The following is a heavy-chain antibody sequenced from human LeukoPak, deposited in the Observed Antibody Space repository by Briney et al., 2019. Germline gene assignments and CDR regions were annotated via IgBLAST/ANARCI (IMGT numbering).Heavy chain of an antibody. CDR2: IKRDGSEK. J-gene: IGHJ3*02. V-gene: IGHV3-7*01. Sequence: GGSLRLSCAASGFTFSSYWMSWVRQAPGKGLEWVANIKRDGSEKYYVDSVKGRFTISRDNAKNSLYLQMNSLRAEDTAVYYCARLDYDILTGYIDAFDIWGQGTMVTVSS. CDR1: GFTFSSYW. D-gene: IGHD3-9*01. CDR3: ARLDYDILTGYIDAFDI.